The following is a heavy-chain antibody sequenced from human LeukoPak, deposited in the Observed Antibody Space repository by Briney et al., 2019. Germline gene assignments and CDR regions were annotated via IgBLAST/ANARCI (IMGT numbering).Heavy chain of an antibody. J-gene: IGHJ6*02. Sequence: GGSLRLSCAASGFTFSSYAMSWVRQAPGKGLEWVSAISGSGGSTYYADSVKGRFTISRDNSKNTLYLQMNSLRAEDTAVYYCAKDRMWPVRGVIIRYYGMDVWGQGTTVTVSS. CDR3: AKDRMWPVRGVIIRYYGMDV. CDR2: ISGSGGST. CDR1: GFTFSSYA. D-gene: IGHD3-10*01. V-gene: IGHV3-23*01.